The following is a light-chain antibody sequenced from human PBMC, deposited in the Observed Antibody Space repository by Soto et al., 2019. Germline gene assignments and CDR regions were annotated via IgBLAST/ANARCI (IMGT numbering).Light chain of an antibody. V-gene: IGKV3-20*01. J-gene: IGKJ1*01. Sequence: EIVLPPSPSTLSLSPGERAPLSCGTSRVVSYCDSDWFQQKPGQAPLLLIYGASNRATGVPDRFSGSGSGTDLTPTISRLEPDDFAVDYCRQHGSSSWTFGQGTKVDIK. CDR2: GAS. CDR1: RVVSYCD. CDR3: RQHGSSSWT.